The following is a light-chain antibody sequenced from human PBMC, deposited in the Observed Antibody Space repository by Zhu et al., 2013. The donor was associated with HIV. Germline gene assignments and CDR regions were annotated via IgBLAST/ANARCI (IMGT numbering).Light chain of an antibody. CDR2: DAS. Sequence: IRMTQSPSSFSASTGDRVTVTCRASQDIGTDLAWYQQKPGKAPNLLIYDASTLQSGVPSRFSGSGSGTDFTLTISCLQSEDFATYFCQQYYNYPLTFGQGTTVEI. CDR3: QQYYNYPLT. CDR1: QDIGTD. V-gene: IGKV1-8*01. J-gene: IGKJ1*01.